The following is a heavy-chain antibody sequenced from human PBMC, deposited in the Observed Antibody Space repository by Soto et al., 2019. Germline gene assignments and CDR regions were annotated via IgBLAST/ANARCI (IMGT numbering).Heavy chain of an antibody. Sequence: GGSLRLSCAASGFTFSDYWMSWVRQAPGKGLEWVANINKDGSEEYYVDSVKGRFTISRDNAKNSLYLHMTSLRVEDTAVYYCARDTGRASADLWGQGTLVTVSS. J-gene: IGHJ5*02. CDR2: INKDGSEE. CDR1: GFTFSDYW. CDR3: ARDTGRASADL. V-gene: IGHV3-7*01. D-gene: IGHD6-13*01.